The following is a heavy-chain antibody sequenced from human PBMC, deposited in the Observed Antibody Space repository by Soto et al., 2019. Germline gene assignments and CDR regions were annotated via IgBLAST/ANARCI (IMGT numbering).Heavy chain of an antibody. CDR1: GYTFTGYY. Sequence: ASVKVSCKASGYTFTGYYMHWVRQAPGQGHEWMGWINPNSGGTNYAQKFQGRVTMTRDTSISTAYMELSRLRSDDTAVYYCARGGYDFGSGYSLYYYYGMDVWGQGTTVTVSS. V-gene: IGHV1-2*02. D-gene: IGHD3-3*01. CDR3: ARGGYDFGSGYSLYYYYGMDV. CDR2: INPNSGGT. J-gene: IGHJ6*02.